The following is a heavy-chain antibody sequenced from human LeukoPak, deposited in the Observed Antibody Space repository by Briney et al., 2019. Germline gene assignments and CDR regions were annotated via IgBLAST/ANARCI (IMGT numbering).Heavy chain of an antibody. J-gene: IGHJ4*02. D-gene: IGHD4-17*01. V-gene: IGHV1-24*01. CDR1: GYTLTALA. CDR2: FDSEEYDT. CDR3: ATLEPEPGDFGGLAY. Sequence: ASVKVSCKVSGYTLTALALHWVRQAPGKGLEWIGGFDSEEYDTIYAQKFQGRVNMTEDTSTDTAYMELSSLSFEDTAVYYCATLEPEPGDFGGLAYWGQGTLVTVSS.